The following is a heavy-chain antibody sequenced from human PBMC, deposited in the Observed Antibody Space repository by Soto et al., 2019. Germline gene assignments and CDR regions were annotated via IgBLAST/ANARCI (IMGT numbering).Heavy chain of an antibody. CDR2: INPNNNAT. Sequence: ASVKVSCKASGYTFTNYYMHWVRQAPGQGLEWMGIINPNNNATMYAQKFQGRVTMTRDTSTTTVYMELSGLRSEDTALYFCARAIIRPYYFDYWGQGTPVTVSS. V-gene: IGHV1-46*03. D-gene: IGHD3-10*01. CDR1: GYTFTNYY. J-gene: IGHJ4*02. CDR3: ARAIIRPYYFDY.